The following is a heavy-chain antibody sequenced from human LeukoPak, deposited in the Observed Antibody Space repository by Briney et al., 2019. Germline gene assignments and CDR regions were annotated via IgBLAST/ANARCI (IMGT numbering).Heavy chain of an antibody. CDR3: ARSDHLSIAAAGIFDY. J-gene: IGHJ4*02. V-gene: IGHV3-64*01. Sequence: GGSLRLSCAASGFTFSSYAMHWVRLAPGKGLEYVSAISSNGGSTYYANSVKGRFTISRDNSKNTLYLQMGSLRAEDMAVYYCARSDHLSIAAAGIFDYWGQGTLVTVSS. CDR1: GFTFSSYA. D-gene: IGHD6-13*01. CDR2: ISSNGGST.